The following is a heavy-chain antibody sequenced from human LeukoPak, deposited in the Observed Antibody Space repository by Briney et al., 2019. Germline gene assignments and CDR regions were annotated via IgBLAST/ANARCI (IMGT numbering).Heavy chain of an antibody. CDR2: ICYSGST. D-gene: IGHD3-22*01. V-gene: IGHV4-59*08. CDR1: GGSISRYF. Sequence: SETPSLTCTVSGGSISRYFWSWIRQPPGKGLEWIGYICYSGSTNYNPSLKSRVTISVDTSKNQVSLKLSSVTAADTAVYYCARHEGDTSGSYMYNWFDPWGQGTLVTVSS. J-gene: IGHJ5*02. CDR3: ARHEGDTSGSYMYNWFDP.